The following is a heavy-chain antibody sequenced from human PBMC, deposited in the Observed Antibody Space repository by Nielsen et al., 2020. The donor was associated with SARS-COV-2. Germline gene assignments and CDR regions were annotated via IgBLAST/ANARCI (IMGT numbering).Heavy chain of an antibody. CDR1: GGSISSSNW. V-gene: IGHV4-4*02. Sequence: SETLSLTCAVSGGSISSSNWWSWVRQPPGKGLEWIGEIYHSGSTYYNPSLKSRVTISVDTSKNQFSLKLSSVTAADTAVYYCARGYYDFWSGYQPNFDYWGQGTLVTVSS. J-gene: IGHJ4*02. CDR2: IYHSGST. CDR3: ARGYYDFWSGYQPNFDY. D-gene: IGHD3-3*01.